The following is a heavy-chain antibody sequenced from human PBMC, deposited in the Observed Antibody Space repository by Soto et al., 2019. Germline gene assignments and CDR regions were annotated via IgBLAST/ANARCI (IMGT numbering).Heavy chain of an antibody. V-gene: IGHV4-39*01. J-gene: IGHJ4*02. D-gene: IGHD3-9*01. CDR2: IYYSGST. Sequence: QLQLQESGPGLVKPSETLSLTCTVSGGSISSSSYYWGWIRQPPGKGLEWIGSIYYSGSTYYNPSLKSRVTISVDTSKNQFSLKRSSVTAADTAVYYCARQSYYDILTGYVDYWGQGTLVTVSS. CDR3: ARQSYYDILTGYVDY. CDR1: GGSISSSSYY.